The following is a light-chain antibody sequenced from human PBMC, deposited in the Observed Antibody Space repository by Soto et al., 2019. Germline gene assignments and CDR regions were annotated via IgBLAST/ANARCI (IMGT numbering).Light chain of an antibody. CDR2: WAS. V-gene: IGKV4-1*01. CDR1: QSILYSSTNKNY. J-gene: IGKJ1*01. CDR3: QQYYSTPPWT. Sequence: DIVMTQSPDSLAVSLGERATINCKSSQSILYSSTNKNYLAWYQQKPGQPPKLLVYWASTRESGVPDRFSGSGSGKDFTLTISSLRAVDVAVYYCQQYYSTPPWTFGQGTKVEIK.